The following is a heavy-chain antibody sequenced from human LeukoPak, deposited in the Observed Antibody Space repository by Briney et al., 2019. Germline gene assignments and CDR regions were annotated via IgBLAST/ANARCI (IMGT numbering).Heavy chain of an antibody. CDR1: GFTFSNNA. Sequence: GGSLRLSCAASGFTFSNNAMHWVRQAPGKGLEWVAVISYDGSNKYHADSVKGRFTISRDNSKNTLYLQMNSLRAEDTAVYYCARGQTGDMDVWGKGTTVTISS. V-gene: IGHV3-30*03. J-gene: IGHJ6*03. D-gene: IGHD1-14*01. CDR2: ISYDGSNK. CDR3: ARGQTGDMDV.